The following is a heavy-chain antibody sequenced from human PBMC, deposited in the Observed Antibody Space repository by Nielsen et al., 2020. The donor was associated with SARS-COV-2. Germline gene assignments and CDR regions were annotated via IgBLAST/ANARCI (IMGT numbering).Heavy chain of an antibody. Sequence: GESLKISCAASGFTFSNFAMHWVRQAPGKGLEWMTIISYDGNEHYADSVKGRFTISRDNSKNTLYLQMNSLRAEDTAVYYCASSNYVEDWFDPWGQGTLVTVSS. CDR3: ASSNYVEDWFDP. D-gene: IGHD4-11*01. J-gene: IGHJ5*02. CDR1: GFTFSNFA. V-gene: IGHV3-30*04. CDR2: ISYDGNE.